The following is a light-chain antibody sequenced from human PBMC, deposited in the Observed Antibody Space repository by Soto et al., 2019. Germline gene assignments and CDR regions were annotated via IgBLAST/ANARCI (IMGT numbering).Light chain of an antibody. CDR3: ATWDDSLTGWV. Sequence: QSVLTQPPSASGTPGQRVTISCSGSSSNIGGHIVIWYQQLPGTAPKLLIHTTDQRPSGVPDRFSGSKSGTSASLAISGLQSEDEADYYCATWDDSLTGWVFGGGTKLTVL. J-gene: IGLJ3*02. CDR2: TTD. CDR1: SSNIGGHI. V-gene: IGLV1-44*01.